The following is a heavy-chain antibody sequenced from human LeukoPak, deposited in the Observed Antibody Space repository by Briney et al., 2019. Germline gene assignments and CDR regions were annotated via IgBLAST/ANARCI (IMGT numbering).Heavy chain of an antibody. CDR2: SGRTGST. Sequence: GGSLRLSCEASGFTFSSYAVAWVRQAPGKGLEWVFSGRTGSTHYAGSVKGRFTISRDNSKNTLYLQMDSLRAEDTAVYYCAKESSRDLDYWGQGTLVTVSS. J-gene: IGHJ4*02. CDR3: AKESSRDLDY. CDR1: GFTFSSYA. V-gene: IGHV3-23*01.